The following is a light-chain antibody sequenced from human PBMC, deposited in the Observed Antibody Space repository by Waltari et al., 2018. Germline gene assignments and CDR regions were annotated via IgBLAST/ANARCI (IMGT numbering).Light chain of an antibody. CDR3: QQSYSSPYT. Sequence: DIQMTQSPSTLSASVGDRVTITCRASQTINGWLAWYQQKPGKAPELLIHDASTLESGVPPRFSGSGSGTEFTLTISSVQPEDSATYYCQQSYSSPYTFGQGTKLEIK. V-gene: IGKV1-5*01. J-gene: IGKJ2*01. CDR1: QTINGW. CDR2: DAS.